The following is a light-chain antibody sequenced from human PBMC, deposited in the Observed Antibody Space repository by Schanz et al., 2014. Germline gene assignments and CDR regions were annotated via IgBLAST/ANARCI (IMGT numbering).Light chain of an antibody. CDR1: QRISSY. V-gene: IGKV1-39*01. CDR2: AAS. J-gene: IGKJ3*01. CDR3: QQAHRFPFT. Sequence: DVQLTQSPSSLSASVGDRVTITCRASQRISSYLNWYQQKPGKAPKFLIYAASNLQSGVPSRFSGSGSGTDFTLTISSLQPEDFATYYCQQAHRFPFTFGPGTKVDI.